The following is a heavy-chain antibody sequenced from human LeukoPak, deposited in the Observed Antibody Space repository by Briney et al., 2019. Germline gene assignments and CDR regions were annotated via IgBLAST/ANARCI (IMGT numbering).Heavy chain of an antibody. J-gene: IGHJ4*02. CDR1: RFTFSSYG. CDR2: ISYDGSNK. CDR3: ATKSLSGSCRY. Sequence: GGSLRLSCAASRFTFSSYGMHWVRQAPGKGLEWVAVISYDGSNKYYADSVKGRFTISRDNSKNTLYLQMNSLRAEDTAVYYCATKSLSGSCRYWGQGTLVTVSS. V-gene: IGHV3-30*03. D-gene: IGHD1-26*01.